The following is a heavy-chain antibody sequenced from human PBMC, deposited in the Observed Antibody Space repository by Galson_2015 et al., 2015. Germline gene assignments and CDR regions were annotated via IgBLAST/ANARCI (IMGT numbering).Heavy chain of an antibody. D-gene: IGHD3-9*01. Sequence: SLRLSCAASGFTFSSYGMHWVRQAPGKGLEWVAVIWYDGSNKYYADSVKGRFTISRDNSKNTLYLQMNSLRAEDTAVYYCARGAHVDLVTPDYFDYSGHGALVTVSS. CDR2: IWYDGSNK. J-gene: IGHJ4*01. CDR3: ARGAHVDLVTPDYFDY. CDR1: GFTFSSYG. V-gene: IGHV3-33*01.